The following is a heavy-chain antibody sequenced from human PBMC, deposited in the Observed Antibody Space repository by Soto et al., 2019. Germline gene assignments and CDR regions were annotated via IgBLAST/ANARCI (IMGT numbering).Heavy chain of an antibody. Sequence: VQLVESGGGLVQPGESLRLSCTASGLTFSISWMTWVRQAPGEGLEWVSNINPAGNVQHYADSVKERFTISRDNAKNSLFLQMSGLRVEDTAVYYCATANTPYAFDMWGQGTMVTVSS. V-gene: IGHV3-7*01. J-gene: IGHJ3*02. CDR1: GLTFSISW. CDR2: INPAGNVQ. CDR3: ATANTPYAFDM.